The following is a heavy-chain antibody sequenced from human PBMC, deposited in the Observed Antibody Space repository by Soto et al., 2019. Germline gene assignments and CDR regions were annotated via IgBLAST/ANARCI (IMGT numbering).Heavy chain of an antibody. CDR1: GGSISSSSYY. CDR3: ARRIAAAGTYYYYYGMDV. Sequence: KTSETLSLTCTVSGGSISSSSYYWGWIRQPPGKGLEWIGSIYYSGSTYYNPSLKNRVTISVDTSKNQFSLKLSSVTAADTAVYYCARRIAAAGTYYYYYGMDVWGQGTTVTVSS. D-gene: IGHD6-13*01. CDR2: IYYSGST. V-gene: IGHV4-39*01. J-gene: IGHJ6*02.